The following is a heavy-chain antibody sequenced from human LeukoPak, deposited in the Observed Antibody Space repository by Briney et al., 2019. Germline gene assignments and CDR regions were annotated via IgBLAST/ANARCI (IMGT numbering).Heavy chain of an antibody. Sequence: GGSLRLSCAASGFTFDDYAMHWVRQAPGKGLEWVSGISWNSGSIGYADSVKGRFTISRDNAKNSLYLQMNSLRAEDMALYYCAKVGGSGRYGEYYFDYWGQGTLVTVSS. CDR2: ISWNSGSI. J-gene: IGHJ4*02. V-gene: IGHV3-9*03. CDR3: AKVGGSGRYGEYYFDY. CDR1: GFTFDDYA. D-gene: IGHD3-10*01.